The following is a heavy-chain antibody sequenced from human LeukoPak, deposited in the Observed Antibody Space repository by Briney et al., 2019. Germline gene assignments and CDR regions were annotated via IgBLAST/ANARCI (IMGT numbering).Heavy chain of an antibody. J-gene: IGHJ6*04. CDR2: IDPSAGST. CDR3: ARAHYASSNIKVPFDV. Sequence: ASVKVSCKASGYTFTNYYMHWVRQAPGQGLEWMGVIDPSAGSTTYAQKFQGRVTMTRDTATSTVYMELSSLRSEDTAVYYCARAHYASSNIKVPFDVWGKGTSVTVSS. D-gene: IGHD3-22*01. V-gene: IGHV1-46*01. CDR1: GYTFTNYY.